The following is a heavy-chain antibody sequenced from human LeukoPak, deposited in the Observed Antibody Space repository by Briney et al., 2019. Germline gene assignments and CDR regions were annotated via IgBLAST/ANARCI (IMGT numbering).Heavy chain of an antibody. V-gene: IGHV4-59*01. CDR3: ARDPPGSSWFDY. Sequence: SETLSLTCTVSGGSIGTYYWTWIRRPPGKGLEWIGYIFYSGSTNYNPSLKSRVTMSVDTSKKQFSLKLSSVTAADTAVYYCARDPPGSSWFDYWGQGILVTVSS. D-gene: IGHD6-13*01. J-gene: IGHJ5*01. CDR1: GGSIGTYY. CDR2: IFYSGST.